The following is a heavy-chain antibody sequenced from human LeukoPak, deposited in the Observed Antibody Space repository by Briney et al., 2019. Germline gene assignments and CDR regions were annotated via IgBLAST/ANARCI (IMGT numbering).Heavy chain of an antibody. V-gene: IGHV4-31*03. Sequence: PSETLSLTCTVSGDSISSGGFYWSWLRQHPEKGLEWIGYISCSGATYYNPSLQNRVTISVDTSKDQFSLRVTSVTAADTAMYYCASRASSSGFDYWGQGTLVTVSS. CDR1: GDSISSGGFY. CDR3: ASRASSSGFDY. CDR2: ISCSGAT. J-gene: IGHJ4*02. D-gene: IGHD6-6*01.